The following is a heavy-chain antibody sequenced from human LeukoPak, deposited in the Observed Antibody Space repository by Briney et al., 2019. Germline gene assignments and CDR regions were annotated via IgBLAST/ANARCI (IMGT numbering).Heavy chain of an antibody. Sequence: GGSLRLSCAASGFTFSNSAMSWVRQAQGKGLEWVSVITGSGGSTYYADSVKGRFTISRDTSKNTVYLQMNSLRAEDTAVYYCAKLTSYWGQGTLVTVSS. CDR2: ITGSGGST. CDR3: AKLTSY. D-gene: IGHD2-2*01. J-gene: IGHJ4*02. V-gene: IGHV3-23*01. CDR1: GFTFSNSA.